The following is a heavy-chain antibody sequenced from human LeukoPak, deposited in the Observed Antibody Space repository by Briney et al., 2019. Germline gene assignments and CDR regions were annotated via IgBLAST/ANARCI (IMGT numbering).Heavy chain of an antibody. J-gene: IGHJ6*04. V-gene: IGHV3-30*04. CDR2: ISYDGSNK. Sequence: GGSLRLSCAASGFTFSSYAMHWVRQAPGKGLEWVAVISYDGSNKYYADSVKGRFTISRDNSRNALYLQMNSLRAEDTAVYYCAELGITMIGGVWGKGTTVTISS. CDR3: AELGITMIGGV. D-gene: IGHD3-10*02. CDR1: GFTFSSYA.